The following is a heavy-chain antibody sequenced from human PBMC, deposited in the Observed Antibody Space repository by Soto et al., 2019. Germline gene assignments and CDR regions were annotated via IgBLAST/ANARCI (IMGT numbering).Heavy chain of an antibody. D-gene: IGHD3-10*01. CDR2: INHSGST. V-gene: IGHV4-34*01. CDR3: ARELVNYGSGSYFSRWFDP. CDR1: GGSFSGYY. Sequence: SETLSLTCAVYGGSFSGYYWSWIRQPPGKGLEWIGEINHSGSTNYNPSLKSRVTISVDTSKNQFSLKLSSVTAADTAVYYCARELVNYGSGSYFSRWFDPWGQGTLVTV. J-gene: IGHJ5*02.